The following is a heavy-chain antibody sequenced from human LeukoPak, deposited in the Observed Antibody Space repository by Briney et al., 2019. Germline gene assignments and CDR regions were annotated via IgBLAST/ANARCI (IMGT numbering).Heavy chain of an antibody. V-gene: IGHV3-66*01. Sequence: GGSLRLSCAASGFTVSTNYMSWGRQAPGKGLEWVSVIYSGGSTDYANSVKGRFTISRDNSKNTLYLQMNSLRAEDTAVYYCARDRYGDYFDYWGQGTRVTVSS. CDR1: GFTVSTNY. CDR2: IYSGGST. CDR3: ARDRYGDYFDY. J-gene: IGHJ4*02. D-gene: IGHD4-17*01.